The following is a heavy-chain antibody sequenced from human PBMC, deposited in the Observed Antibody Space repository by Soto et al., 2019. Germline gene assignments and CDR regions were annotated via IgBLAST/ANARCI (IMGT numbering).Heavy chain of an antibody. J-gene: IGHJ5*02. V-gene: IGHV3-30*18. Sequence: QVQLVESGGGVVQPGRSLRLSCAASGFTFSSYGMHWVRQAPGKGLEWVAVISYDGSNKYYADSVKGRFTISRDNSKNTRYLQMNSLRAEDTAVYYCAKARVLRYFDWLPSPYNWFDPWGQGTLVTVSS. CDR2: ISYDGSNK. D-gene: IGHD3-9*01. CDR3: AKARVLRYFDWLPSPYNWFDP. CDR1: GFTFSSYG.